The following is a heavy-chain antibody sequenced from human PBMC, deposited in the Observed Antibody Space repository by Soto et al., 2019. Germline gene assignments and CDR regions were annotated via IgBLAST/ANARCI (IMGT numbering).Heavy chain of an antibody. D-gene: IGHD3-22*01. Sequence: PGGSLRLSCAASGFTFSNAWMNWVRQAPGKGLEWVGRIKSKTDGGTTDYAAPVKGRFTISRDDSKNTLYLQMNSLKTEDTAVYYCTTGEIVVDDTTSLYFDYWGQGTLVTVSS. CDR2: IKSKTDGGTT. V-gene: IGHV3-15*07. CDR1: GFTFSNAW. CDR3: TTGEIVVDDTTSLYFDY. J-gene: IGHJ4*02.